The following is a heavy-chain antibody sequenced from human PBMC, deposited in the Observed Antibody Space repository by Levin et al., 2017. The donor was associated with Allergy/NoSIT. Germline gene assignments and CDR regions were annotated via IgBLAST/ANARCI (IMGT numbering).Heavy chain of an antibody. D-gene: IGHD3-10*01. V-gene: IGHV4-30-4*01. J-gene: IGHJ4*02. CDR3: ARGKAPLAYYYGSGSYYLGSYYFDY. Sequence: SETLSLTCTVSGGSISSGDYYWSWIRQPPGKGLEWIGYIYYSGSTYYNPSLKSRVTISVDTSKNQFSLKLSSVTAADTAVYYCARGKAPLAYYYGSGSYYLGSYYFDYWGQGTLVTVSS. CDR2: IYYSGST. CDR1: GGSISSGDYY.